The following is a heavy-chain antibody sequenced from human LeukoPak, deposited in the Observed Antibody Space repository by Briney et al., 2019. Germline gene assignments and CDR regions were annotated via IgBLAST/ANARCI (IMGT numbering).Heavy chain of an antibody. D-gene: IGHD3-10*01. CDR1: GFTFSSYD. Sequence: QSGGSLRLSCAASGFTFSSYDMHWVRQATGKGLEWVSAIGTAGDTYYPGSVKGRFTISRENAKNSLYLQMNSLRAGDTAVYYCARGGLLWSGHWYFDLWGRGTLVTVSS. CDR2: IGTAGDT. V-gene: IGHV3-13*01. J-gene: IGHJ2*01. CDR3: ARGGLLWSGHWYFDL.